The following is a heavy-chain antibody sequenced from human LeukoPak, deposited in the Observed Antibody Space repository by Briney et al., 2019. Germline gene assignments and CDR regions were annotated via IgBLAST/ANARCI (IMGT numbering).Heavy chain of an antibody. CDR3: ARGGLGYCSSTSCYENYYYGMDV. D-gene: IGHD2-2*01. Sequence: ASVKVSCKASGGTFSSYAISWVRQAPGQGLEXXXXXXXXXXXXNYAQKFQGRVTITADESTSTAYMELSSLRSEDTAVYYCARGGLGYCSSTSCYENYYYGMDVWGKGTTVTVSS. J-gene: IGHJ6*04. V-gene: IGHV1-69*13. CDR1: GGTFSSYA. CDR2: XXXXXXXX.